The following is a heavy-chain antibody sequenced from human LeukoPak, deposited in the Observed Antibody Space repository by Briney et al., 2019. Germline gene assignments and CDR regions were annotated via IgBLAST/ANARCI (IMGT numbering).Heavy chain of an antibody. Sequence: SETLSLTCAVSGGSISGYYWSWIRQSPDKGLEWIGYIYYSGSTNYNPSLQSRVTISVDTSKNQFSLKLSSVTAADTAVYYCARDIGSAITDYWGQGTLVTVSS. J-gene: IGHJ4*02. D-gene: IGHD6-25*01. V-gene: IGHV4-59*12. CDR3: ARDIGSAITDY. CDR1: GGSISGYY. CDR2: IYYSGST.